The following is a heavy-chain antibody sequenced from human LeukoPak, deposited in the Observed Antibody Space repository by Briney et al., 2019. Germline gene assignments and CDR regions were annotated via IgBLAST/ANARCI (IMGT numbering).Heavy chain of an antibody. V-gene: IGHV1-2*02. CDR1: GYMFIGYF. CDR2: INPNSGGT. D-gene: IGHD1-14*01. Sequence: ASVKVSCKASGYMFIGYFIHWVRQAPGQGLEWMGWINPNSGGTSYAQRFQGRVTMTRDTSISTAYMELSSLRSDDTAVFYCARELTSNPNWFDPWGQGTLVTVSS. CDR3: ARELTSNPNWFDP. J-gene: IGHJ5*02.